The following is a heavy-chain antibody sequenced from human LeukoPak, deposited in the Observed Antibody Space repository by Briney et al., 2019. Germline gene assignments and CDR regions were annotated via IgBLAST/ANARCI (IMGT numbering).Heavy chain of an antibody. D-gene: IGHD2-2*01. V-gene: IGHV1-18*01. J-gene: IGHJ6*03. CDR2: ISAYNGNT. Sequence: ASVKVSCKASGYTFTNYGVSWVRQAPGQGLEWMGWISAYNGNTDYAQKFQGRVTMTTDTSTSTAYMELRSLRSDDTAVYYCAAHLGYCSSTSCFDYMDVWGKGTTVTVSS. CDR3: AAHLGYCSSTSCFDYMDV. CDR1: GYTFTNYG.